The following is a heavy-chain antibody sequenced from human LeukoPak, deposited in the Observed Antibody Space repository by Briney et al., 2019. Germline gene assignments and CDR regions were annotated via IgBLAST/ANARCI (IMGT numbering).Heavy chain of an antibody. CDR1: GGSISSGGYY. Sequence: SETLSLTCTVSGGSISSGGYYWSWIRQHPGKGLEWIVYIYYSGSTYYNPSLKSRVTISVDTSKNQFSLNQSSVTAADTAVYYCARAWYYYASGTYIFDYWGQGTLVTVSS. J-gene: IGHJ4*02. CDR3: ARAWYYYASGTYIFDY. CDR2: IYYSGST. D-gene: IGHD3-10*01. V-gene: IGHV4-31*03.